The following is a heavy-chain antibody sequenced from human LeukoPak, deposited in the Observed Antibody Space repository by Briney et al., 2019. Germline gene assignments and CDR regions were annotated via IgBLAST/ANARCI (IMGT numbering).Heavy chain of an antibody. Sequence: SETXSLTCTVSGGSISSGDYYWSWIRQPPGKGLEWIGYIYYSGSTYYKPSLKSRVTISVDTSKNQFSLKLRSVTAADTAVYYCARDHRYGSGTYYTNWFDPWGQGTLVTVSS. CDR3: ARDHRYGSGTYYTNWFDP. J-gene: IGHJ5*02. V-gene: IGHV4-30-4*01. D-gene: IGHD3-10*01. CDR1: GGSISSGDYY. CDR2: IYYSGST.